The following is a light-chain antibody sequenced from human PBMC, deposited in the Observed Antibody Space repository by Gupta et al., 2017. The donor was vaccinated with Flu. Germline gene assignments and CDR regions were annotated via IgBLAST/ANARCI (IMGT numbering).Light chain of an antibody. CDR1: QTFDKY. CDR2: AAS. V-gene: IGKV1-39*01. Sequence: DIQMTQSPSSLSASVGDRLTITCLSSQTFDKYLNWYQQKPGEAPNLLIYAASSLQSAVLSRFSGSGSGTDFSLTIISLLPEDFATYFCHQRYDVPWTFGQGTKVDIK. CDR3: HQRYDVPWT. J-gene: IGKJ1*01.